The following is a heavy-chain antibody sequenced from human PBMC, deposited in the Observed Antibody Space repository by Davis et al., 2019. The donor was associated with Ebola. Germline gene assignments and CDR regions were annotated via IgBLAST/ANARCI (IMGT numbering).Heavy chain of an antibody. V-gene: IGHV3-23*01. Sequence: PGGSLRLSCAASGFTFSDHYMDWVRQAPGKGLEWVSAISGSGGSTYYADSVKGRFTISRDNSKNTLYLQMNSLRAEDTAVYYCAKDLGIAARPPYYYYGMDVWGQGTTVTVSS. CDR2: ISGSGGST. CDR1: GFTFSDHY. D-gene: IGHD6-6*01. J-gene: IGHJ6*02. CDR3: AKDLGIAARPPYYYYGMDV.